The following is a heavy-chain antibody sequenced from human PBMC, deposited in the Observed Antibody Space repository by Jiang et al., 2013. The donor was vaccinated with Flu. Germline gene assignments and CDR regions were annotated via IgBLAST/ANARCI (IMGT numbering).Heavy chain of an antibody. V-gene: IGHV4-61*01. Sequence: PGLVKPSETLSLTCTVSGGSVSSGSYYWSWIRAAPREGTGVDWVYLLHGGTNYNPSLKSRVTISVDTSKNQFSLKLSSVTAADTAVYYCARGAFFVVTAAYYFDYWGQGTLVTVSS. CDR3: ARGAFFVVTAAYYFDY. CDR1: GGSVSSGSYY. J-gene: IGHJ4*02. D-gene: IGHD2-21*02. CDR2: LLHGGT.